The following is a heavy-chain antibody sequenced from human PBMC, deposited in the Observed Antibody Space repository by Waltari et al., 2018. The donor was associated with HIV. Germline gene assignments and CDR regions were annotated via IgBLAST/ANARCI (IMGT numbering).Heavy chain of an antibody. CDR2: VHGSGST. CDR1: GGPTSGSY. V-gene: IGHV4-59*01. D-gene: IGHD3-22*01. Sequence: QVQLQESGPGLVKPSETLSLICRVPGGPTSGSYWTWIRQPPGKGLEWIGYVHGSGSTKYNPSLQSRVTISIDTSKNQVSLALNSVTAADTAVYFCARVKASYYDGSGFYFLDYWGQGTLVTVSS. CDR3: ARVKASYYDGSGFYFLDY. J-gene: IGHJ4*02.